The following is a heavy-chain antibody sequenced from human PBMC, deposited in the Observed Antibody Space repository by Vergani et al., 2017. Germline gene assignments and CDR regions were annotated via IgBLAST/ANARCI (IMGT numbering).Heavy chain of an antibody. CDR2: IIPIFGTA. D-gene: IGHD2-21*01. CDR3: AKAGCGGDCPYGSFDY. J-gene: IGHJ4*02. CDR1: GGTFSSYA. V-gene: IGHV1-69*12. Sequence: QVQLVQSGAEVKKPGSSVKVSCKASGGTFSSYAISWVRQAPGQGLEWMGGIIPIFGTANYAQKFQGRVTITADESTSLAYMELSSLRSEETAVYYCAKAGCGGDCPYGSFDYWGQGTLVTVSS.